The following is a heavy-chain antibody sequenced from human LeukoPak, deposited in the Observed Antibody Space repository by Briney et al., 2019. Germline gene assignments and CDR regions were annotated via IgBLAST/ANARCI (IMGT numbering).Heavy chain of an antibody. V-gene: IGHV5-51*01. Sequence: GGSLRLSCAASGFTFSNAWMSWVRQAPGKGLEWMGIIYPGDSDTRYSPSFQGQVTISADKSISTAYLHWSSLKASDTAMYYCARFYSIAAPVDYWGQGTLVTVSS. J-gene: IGHJ4*02. CDR1: GFTFSNAW. CDR3: ARFYSIAAPVDY. D-gene: IGHD6-13*01. CDR2: IYPGDSDT.